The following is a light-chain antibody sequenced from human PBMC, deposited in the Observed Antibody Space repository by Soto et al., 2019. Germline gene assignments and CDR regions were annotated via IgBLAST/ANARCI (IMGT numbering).Light chain of an antibody. Sequence: EVVMTQSPATLSVSPGEGATLSCRASQSVSSNLAWYQQKPGQAPRLLIYGASTRATGIPARFSGSGSGTEFTLTISSLQSEDFAVYYCQQYSNWPPLTFGGGTKVDIK. V-gene: IGKV3-15*01. CDR1: QSVSSN. CDR2: GAS. CDR3: QQYSNWPPLT. J-gene: IGKJ4*01.